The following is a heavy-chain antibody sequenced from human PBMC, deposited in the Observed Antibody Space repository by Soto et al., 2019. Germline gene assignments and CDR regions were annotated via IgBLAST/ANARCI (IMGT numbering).Heavy chain of an antibody. CDR3: ARWQSSGYYSHFDY. J-gene: IGHJ4*02. Sequence: PSETLSLTCAVYGGSFSGYYWSWIRQPPGKGLEWIGEINHSGSTNYNPSLKSRVTISVDTSKNQFSLKLSSVTAADTAVYYCARWQSSGYYSHFDYWGQGTLVTVSP. D-gene: IGHD3-22*01. CDR1: GGSFSGYY. V-gene: IGHV4-34*01. CDR2: INHSGST.